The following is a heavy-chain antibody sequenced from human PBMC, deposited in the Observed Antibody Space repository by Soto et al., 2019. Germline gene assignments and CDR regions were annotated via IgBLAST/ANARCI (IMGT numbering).Heavy chain of an antibody. J-gene: IGHJ6*02. V-gene: IGHV3-48*02. Sequence: GGSLRLSWGASGFTFSSYSMNWVRQAPGKGLEWVSYISSSSSTIYYADSVKGRFTISRDNAKNSLYLQMNSLRDEDTAVYYCARDFPTGAGTGYYGMDVWGQGTTVTVSS. CDR1: GFTFSSYS. CDR3: ARDFPTGAGTGYYGMDV. CDR2: ISSSSSTI. D-gene: IGHD6-19*01.